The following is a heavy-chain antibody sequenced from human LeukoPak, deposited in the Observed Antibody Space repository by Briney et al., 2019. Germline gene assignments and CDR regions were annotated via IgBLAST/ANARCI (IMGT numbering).Heavy chain of an antibody. CDR1: GFTFISYG. Sequence: GGSLRPSCAASGFTFISYGMHWVRQAPGKGLEWVAFIRYDGSNKYYADSVKGRFTISRDNSKNTLYLQMNSLRAEDTAVYYCAKGLLRFLELSFEPWGQGALGTVSS. V-gene: IGHV3-30*02. CDR3: AKGLLRFLELSFEP. J-gene: IGHJ5*02. CDR2: IRYDGSNK. D-gene: IGHD3-3*01.